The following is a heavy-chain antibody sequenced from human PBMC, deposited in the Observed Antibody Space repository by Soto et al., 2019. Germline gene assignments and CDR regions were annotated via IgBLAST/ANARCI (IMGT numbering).Heavy chain of an antibody. CDR3: ARRRPTYFDY. J-gene: IGHJ4*02. CDR2: IYYSGST. V-gene: IGHV4-39*01. CDR1: GGSISSSSYY. Sequence: QLQLQESGPGLVKPSETLSLTCTVSGGSISSSSYYWGWIRQPPGKGLEGIGSIYYSGSTYYTPSLKSRVTISVDTSKNQFSLKLSSVTAADTAVYYCARRRPTYFDYWGQGTLVTVSS.